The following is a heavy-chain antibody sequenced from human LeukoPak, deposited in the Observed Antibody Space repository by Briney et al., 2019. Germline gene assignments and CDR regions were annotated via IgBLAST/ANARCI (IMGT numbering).Heavy chain of an antibody. Sequence: SGPALVKPTQTLTLTCTHSWLSLSNSGMPVNWIRQPPGKPLEWLARLDWDYDKYYSTSLKTRLTISKDTSKNQVVLTMTNMDPVDTATYYCARIWESVRVGATNGAFDIWGQGTMVTVSS. D-gene: IGHD1-26*01. V-gene: IGHV2-70*04. CDR1: WLSLSNSGMP. CDR3: ARIWESVRVGATNGAFDI. J-gene: IGHJ3*02. CDR2: LDWDYDK.